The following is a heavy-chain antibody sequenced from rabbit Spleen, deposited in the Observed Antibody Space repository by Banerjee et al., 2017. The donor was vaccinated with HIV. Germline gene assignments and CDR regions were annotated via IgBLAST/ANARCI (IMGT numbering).Heavy chain of an antibody. CDR2: VAGSSSGFS. CDR3: ARETSSGWGIVSFYFSL. D-gene: IGHD4-1*01. V-gene: IGHV1S40*01. Sequence: QSLEESGGDLVKPGASLTLTCTASGFSFSSSDYMCWVRQAPGKGLEWISCVAGSSSGFSYSATWAKGRFTCSKTSSTTVDLKMTSLTVADTATYFCARETSSGWGIVSFYFSLWGQGTLVTVS. J-gene: IGHJ4*01. CDR1: GFSFSSSDY.